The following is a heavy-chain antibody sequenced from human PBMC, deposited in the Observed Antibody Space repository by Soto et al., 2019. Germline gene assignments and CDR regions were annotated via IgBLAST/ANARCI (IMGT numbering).Heavy chain of an antibody. CDR2: IIPIFGTA. CDR3: ARDRHMAVERGYFDY. D-gene: IGHD6-19*01. V-gene: IGHV1-69*12. J-gene: IGHJ4*02. Sequence: QVQLVQSGAEVKKPGSSVKVSCKASGGTFSSYAISWVRQAPGQGLEWMGGIIPIFGTANYAQKFQGRVTSTAGDSTSTADMELSSLRSEDTAVYYCARDRHMAVERGYFDYWGQGTLVTVSS. CDR1: GGTFSSYA.